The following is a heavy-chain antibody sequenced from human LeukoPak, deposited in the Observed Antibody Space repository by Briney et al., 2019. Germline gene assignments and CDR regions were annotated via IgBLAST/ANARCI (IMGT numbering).Heavy chain of an antibody. CDR3: AKVSRGYYDK. D-gene: IGHD3-22*01. CDR2: IDSSGGST. CDR1: GFTFSAHV. V-gene: IGHV3-23*01. Sequence: GGSLRLSCEPSGFTFSAHVMRWVRQAPGKGLEWISGIDSSGGSTFYADSVRGRFTISRDNSKNTLYLQMNSLRVEDTAMYYCAKVSRGYYDKWGQGTLVTVSP. J-gene: IGHJ4*02.